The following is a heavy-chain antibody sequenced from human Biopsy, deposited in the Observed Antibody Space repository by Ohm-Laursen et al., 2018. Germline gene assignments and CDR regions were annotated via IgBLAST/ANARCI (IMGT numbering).Heavy chain of an antibody. V-gene: IGHV4-31*01. Sequence: SQTLSLTCTVSGGSVSSGGFYWSWIRQHPGKGLEWIGYIYYSGTTYYNPSLKSLVTISVDTSKNQFSLKLRSVTAADTAVYYCARAVDYYDPYYYYGLDVWGQGTTVTVSS. CDR1: GGSVSSGGFY. J-gene: IGHJ6*02. CDR2: IYYSGTT. CDR3: ARAVDYYDPYYYYGLDV. D-gene: IGHD3-16*01.